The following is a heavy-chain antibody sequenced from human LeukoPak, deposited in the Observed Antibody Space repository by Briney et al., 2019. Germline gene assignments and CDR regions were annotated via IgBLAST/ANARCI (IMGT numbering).Heavy chain of an antibody. V-gene: IGHV1-58*01. CDR3: AAEGIAAAGTSQMLDY. Sequence: SVKVSCKASGFTFTSSAAQWVRQARGQRLEWIGWIVVGSGNTNYAQKFQERVTITRDMSTSTAYMELSSLRSEDTAVYYCAAEGIAAAGTSQMLDYWGQGTLVTVSS. CDR2: IVVGSGNT. D-gene: IGHD6-13*01. CDR1: GFTFTSSA. J-gene: IGHJ4*02.